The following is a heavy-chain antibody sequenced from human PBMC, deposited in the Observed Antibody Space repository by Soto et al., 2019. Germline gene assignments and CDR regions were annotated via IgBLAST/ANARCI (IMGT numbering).Heavy chain of an antibody. V-gene: IGHV5-51*01. CDR3: ARSGDSSGWRPTFDYYYYGMDV. D-gene: IGHD6-19*01. CDR1: GYSFTSYW. J-gene: IGHJ6*02. CDR2: IYPGDSYT. Sequence: PGESLKISCKGSGYSFTSYWIGWVRQMPGKGLEWMGIIYPGDSYTNYSPSFQGRVTISADKSISTAYLQWSSLKASDTAMYYCARSGDSSGWRPTFDYYYYGMDVWGQGTTVTVSS.